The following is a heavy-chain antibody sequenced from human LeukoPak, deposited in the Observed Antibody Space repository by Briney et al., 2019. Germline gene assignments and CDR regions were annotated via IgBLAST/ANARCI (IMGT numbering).Heavy chain of an antibody. CDR2: ISPSGGIT. D-gene: IGHD4-23*01. J-gene: IGHJ4*02. CDR1: GFTFSSHG. CDR3: ARDYGGSSPFDY. V-gene: IGHV3-23*01. Sequence: GGTLRLSCAASGFTFSSHGMNWVRQAPGKGLEWVSGISPSGGITYYTDSVKGRFTISRDNSKNTVSLQMNSLRAEDTAVYYCARDYGGSSPFDYWGQGTLVTVSS.